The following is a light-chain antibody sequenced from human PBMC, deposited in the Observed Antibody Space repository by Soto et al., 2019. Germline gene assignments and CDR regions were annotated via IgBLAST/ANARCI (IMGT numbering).Light chain of an antibody. Sequence: ERVMTQSPATLSVSPGERATLSCRAGQSVSSDLAWYQQKPGQAPRLLIYGASSRATGVPPRFSGRGSGTEFTLTISSLQSEDFAVYYCQQYNKLPQTFGQGTKVDIK. J-gene: IGKJ1*01. CDR2: GAS. CDR3: QQYNKLPQT. V-gene: IGKV3-15*01. CDR1: QSVSSD.